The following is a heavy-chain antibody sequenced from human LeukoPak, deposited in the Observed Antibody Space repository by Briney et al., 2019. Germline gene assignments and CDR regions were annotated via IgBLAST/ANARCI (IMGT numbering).Heavy chain of an antibody. CDR3: ARDKYDGTFDY. V-gene: IGHV3-23*01. CDR1: GFTFSSYA. D-gene: IGHD1-14*01. J-gene: IGHJ4*02. CDR2: ISGSGGST. Sequence: GGSLRLSCAASGFTFSSYAMSWVRQAPGKGLEWVSAISGSGGSTYYADSVKGRFTISRDNAKNSLYLQMNSLRAEDTAVYYCARDKYDGTFDYWGQGTLVTVSS.